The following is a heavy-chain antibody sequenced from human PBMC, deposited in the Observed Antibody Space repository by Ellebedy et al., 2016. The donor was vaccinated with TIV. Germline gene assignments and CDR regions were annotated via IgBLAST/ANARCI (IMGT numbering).Heavy chain of an antibody. CDR3: ASSSSSWYPDNWFDP. J-gene: IGHJ5*02. V-gene: IGHV1-69*04. CDR1: GGTFSSYA. D-gene: IGHD6-13*01. Sequence: ASVKVSCKASGGTFSSYAISWVRQAPGQGLEWMGRIIPILGIANYAQKFQGRVTITADKSTSTAYMELSSLRSEDTAVYYCASSSSSWYPDNWFDPWGQGTLVTVSS. CDR2: IIPILGIA.